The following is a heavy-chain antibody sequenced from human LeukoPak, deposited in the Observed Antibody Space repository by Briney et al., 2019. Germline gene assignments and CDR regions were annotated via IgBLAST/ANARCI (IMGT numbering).Heavy chain of an antibody. J-gene: IGHJ4*02. D-gene: IGHD1-26*01. CDR1: GFTFTNYW. CDR3: ARDTAGADY. Sequence: GGSLRLSRAASGFTFTNYWMSWVRQAPGKGREWVANIKQDGSDKYYVDSVKGRFTISRDNAKNSLYLQMNSLRAEDTAVYYCARDTAGADYWGQGTLVTVSS. CDR2: IKQDGSDK. V-gene: IGHV3-7*03.